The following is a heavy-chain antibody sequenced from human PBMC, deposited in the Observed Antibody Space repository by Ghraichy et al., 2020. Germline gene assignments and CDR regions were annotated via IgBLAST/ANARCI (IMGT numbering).Heavy chain of an antibody. CDR1: GGSISPYY. D-gene: IGHD2-15*01. CDR3: ARDGKWLLPRLWYFDF. Sequence: SETLSLTCTVSGGSISPYYWSWIRQPPGKGLEWIGSIDYKGRSNYNPSLKSRVTISIDTSKNQFSLTLNSVTAADAAVYYCARDGKWLLPRLWYFDFWGRGTLVAVSS. CDR2: IDYKGRS. V-gene: IGHV4-59*13. J-gene: IGHJ2*01.